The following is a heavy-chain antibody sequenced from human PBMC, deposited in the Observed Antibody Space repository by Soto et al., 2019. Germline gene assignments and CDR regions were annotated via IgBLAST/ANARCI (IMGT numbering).Heavy chain of an antibody. V-gene: IGHV1-18*01. CDR3: ARPYYDILTGYPNYYYYMDV. CDR1: GYTFTSYG. J-gene: IGHJ6*03. D-gene: IGHD3-9*01. Sequence: ASVKVSCTASGYTFTSYGISWVRQAPGQGLEWMGWISAYNGNTNYAQKLQGRVTMTTDTSTSTAYMELRSLRSDDTAVYYCARPYYDILTGYPNYYYYMDVWGKGTTVTVSS. CDR2: ISAYNGNT.